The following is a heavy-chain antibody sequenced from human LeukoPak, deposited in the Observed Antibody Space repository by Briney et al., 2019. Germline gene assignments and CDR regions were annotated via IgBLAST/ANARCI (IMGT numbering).Heavy chain of an antibody. V-gene: IGHV1-18*01. CDR1: GYTFTSYG. J-gene: IGHJ5*02. CDR2: ISAYNGNT. D-gene: IGHD4-11*01. Sequence: RASVKVSCKASGYTFTSYGISWVRQAPGPGLEWMGLISAYNGNTNYAQTLQGRVTMTPDTSTSTAYMELRSLRSDDTAVYYCAMGTVTTSWFDPWGQGTLVTVSS. CDR3: AMGTVTTSWFDP.